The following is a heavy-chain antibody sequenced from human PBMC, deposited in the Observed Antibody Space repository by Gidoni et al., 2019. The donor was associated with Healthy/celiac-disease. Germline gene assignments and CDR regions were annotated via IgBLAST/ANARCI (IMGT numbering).Heavy chain of an antibody. CDR1: GFTFSPYA. J-gene: IGHJ4*02. CDR2: IAYVGSNK. CDR3: ARGEGRDGYKPDIFDY. D-gene: IGHD1-1*01. V-gene: IGHV3-30-3*01. Sequence: QVPLVESGAGVVQPGRSLRLSCASSGFTFSPYAMHRVHQAPGKGLEWGAVIAYVGSNKYYAYSVKGRFTSSRDNTKNTMYLQMNSLRAEDTAVYDWARGEGRDGYKPDIFDYWGQGTLVTVSS.